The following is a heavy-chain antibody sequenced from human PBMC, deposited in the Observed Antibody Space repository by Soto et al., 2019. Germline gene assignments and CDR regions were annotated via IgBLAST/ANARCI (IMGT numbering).Heavy chain of an antibody. CDR1: AGSMRGYY. Sequence: SETLSLTCSFSAGSMRGYYWAWILQPPGNGLEWIGYIYSGGSTFYNPSLKSRVTISLGPSKKRFSLRLNSVTPAETAMYFCARAPRSGDCFDYLGQGTLVTVS. CDR3: ARAPRSGDCFDY. V-gene: IGHV4-59*01. D-gene: IGHD1-26*01. J-gene: IGHJ4*02. CDR2: IYSGGST.